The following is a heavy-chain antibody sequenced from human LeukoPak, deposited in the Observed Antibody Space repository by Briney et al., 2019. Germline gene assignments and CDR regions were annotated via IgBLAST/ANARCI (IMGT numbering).Heavy chain of an antibody. D-gene: IGHD3-22*01. CDR3: TRGSIAYYYMDV. CDR2: IYTSGST. J-gene: IGHJ6*03. Sequence: SQTLSLTCTVSGNSISSGDNYWSWIRQPAGKGLEWIGRIYTSGSTNYNPSLKSRVTISGDTSKNPYSLRLSSVTAADTAVYYSTRGSIAYYYMDVWGKGTTVTISS. V-gene: IGHV4-61*02. CDR1: GNSISSGDNY.